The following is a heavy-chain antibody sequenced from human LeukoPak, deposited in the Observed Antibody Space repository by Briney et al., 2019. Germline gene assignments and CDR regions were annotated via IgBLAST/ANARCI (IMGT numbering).Heavy chain of an antibody. J-gene: IGHJ5*02. D-gene: IGHD3-22*01. CDR1: GGSISSYY. V-gene: IGHV4-59*08. Sequence: SETLSLTCTVSGGSISSYYWSWIRQPPGKGLEWIGYIYYSGSTNYNPSLKSRVTISVDTSKNQFSLKLSSVTAADTAVYYCARHSLPTMIVVVTTRYNWFDPWGQGTLVTVSS. CDR3: ARHSLPTMIVVVTTRYNWFDP. CDR2: IYYSGST.